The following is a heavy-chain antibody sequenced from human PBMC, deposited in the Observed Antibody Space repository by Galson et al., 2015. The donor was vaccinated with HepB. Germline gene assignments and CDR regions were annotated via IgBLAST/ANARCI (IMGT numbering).Heavy chain of an antibody. CDR3: ARDGGGDWQVAGPFDY. V-gene: IGHV3-30-3*01. D-gene: IGHD6-19*01. Sequence: SLRLSCAASGFTSSSYAMHWVRQAPGKGLEWVAVISYDGSNKHYADSVKGRFTISRDNSKNTLYLQMNSLRAEDTAVYYCARDGGGDWQVAGPFDYWGQGTLVTVSS. CDR2: ISYDGSNK. J-gene: IGHJ4*02. CDR1: GFTSSSYA.